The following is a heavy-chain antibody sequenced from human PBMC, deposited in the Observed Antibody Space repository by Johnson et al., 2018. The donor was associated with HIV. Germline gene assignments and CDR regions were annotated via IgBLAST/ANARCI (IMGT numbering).Heavy chain of an antibody. J-gene: IGHJ3*02. CDR2: INQDGSEK. CDR1: GFTFSRYW. V-gene: IGHV3-7*05. Sequence: EQLVESGGGVVQPGRSLRLSCAASGFTFSRYWMNWVRQAPGKGLEWVANINQDGSEKYYVDSVKGRFTISRDNAKNSLYLQMNSLRVEDTGVYYCARGASSSNSFDIWGQGTMVTVSS. D-gene: IGHD6-6*01. CDR3: ARGASSSNSFDI.